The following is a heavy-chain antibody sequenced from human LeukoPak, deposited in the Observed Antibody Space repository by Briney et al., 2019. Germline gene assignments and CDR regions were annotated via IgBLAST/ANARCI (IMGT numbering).Heavy chain of an antibody. V-gene: IGHV1-18*01. D-gene: IGHD2-21*02. Sequence: ASVKVSCKASGYSFMSYGISWVRQAPGQGLEWMGWISSYSGNPKYAQTFQDRVTMTTDTSTSTAYMELRSLRSEDTAMYYCARTEEAYCGGVCDNYHMDVWGKGTTVIVSS. CDR3: ARTEEAYCGGVCDNYHMDV. CDR2: ISSYSGNP. CDR1: GYSFMSYG. J-gene: IGHJ6*03.